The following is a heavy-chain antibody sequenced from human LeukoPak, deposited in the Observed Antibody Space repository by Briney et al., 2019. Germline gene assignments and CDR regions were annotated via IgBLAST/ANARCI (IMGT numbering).Heavy chain of an antibody. Sequence: GGSLRLSCAASGFPFSVSWMHWFRQVPGKGLMWVSRITTDETTTYANSVRGRFSISRDNAKNTVYLQMDSLRVEDTAVYYCAKDWFATTDYWGQGILVTVSS. CDR1: GFPFSVSW. J-gene: IGHJ4*02. V-gene: IGHV3-74*01. D-gene: IGHD1/OR15-1a*01. CDR2: ITTDETT. CDR3: AKDWFATTDY.